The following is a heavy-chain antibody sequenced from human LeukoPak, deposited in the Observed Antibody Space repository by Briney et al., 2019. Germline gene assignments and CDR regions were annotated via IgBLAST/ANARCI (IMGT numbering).Heavy chain of an antibody. J-gene: IGHJ4*02. CDR3: ARQDTITTPGVDY. CDR2: AYYTGTT. Sequence: SETLSLTCTVSGGSISGSSYYWGWLRQPPGKGLEWIANAYYTGTTYYNPSLKSRVTVSVDTSKNQFSLKLSSVTAADTAVYYCARQDTITTPGVDYWGQGTPVTVSS. V-gene: IGHV4-39*01. CDR1: GGSISGSSYY. D-gene: IGHD3-3*01.